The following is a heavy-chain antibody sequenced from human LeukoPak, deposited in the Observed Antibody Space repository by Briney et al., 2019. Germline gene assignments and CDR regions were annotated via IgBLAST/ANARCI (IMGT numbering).Heavy chain of an antibody. CDR2: ISSSRRTI. CDR1: GFTFSTYS. V-gene: IGHV3-48*04. J-gene: IGHJ6*03. Sequence: GGSLRLSCAGSGFTFSTYSMNWVRQAPGKGLECVSYISSSRRTIYYADSVKGRFTISRDNAKNSLYLQLNSLRAEDTAIYYCVRDPYSGSYGAYYYYYMDVWGKGTTVTISS. CDR3: VRDPYSGSYGAYYYYYMDV. D-gene: IGHD1-26*01.